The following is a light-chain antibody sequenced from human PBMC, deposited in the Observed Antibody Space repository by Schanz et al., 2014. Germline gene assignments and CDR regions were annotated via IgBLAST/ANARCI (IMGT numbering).Light chain of an antibody. J-gene: IGKJ1*01. V-gene: IGKV3-15*01. CDR2: GAT. CDR3: QQYDNWWT. CDR1: QSVSSN. Sequence: ETVMTQSPATLSVSPGERATLSCRASQSVSSNLAWYQQKLGQAPRLLIHGATTRATGIPDRFSGSGSGSGFTLTISSLQSEDFAVYYCQQYDNWWTFGPGTKVEVK.